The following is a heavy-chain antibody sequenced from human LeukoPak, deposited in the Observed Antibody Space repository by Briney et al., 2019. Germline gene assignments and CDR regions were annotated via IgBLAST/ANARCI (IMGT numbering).Heavy chain of an antibody. J-gene: IGHJ4*02. CDR2: ISGTGDNT. V-gene: IGHV3-23*01. D-gene: IGHD3-10*01. CDR1: GFTFRTYA. Sequence: GGSLRLSCGASGFTFRTYAMIWVRQAPGKGLEWVSTISGTGDNTYYADSVKGRFTISRDNSKNTLYLHMNSLRAEDTAVYYCAGVRGVKAFDSWGQGSLVTVSS. CDR3: AGVRGVKAFDS.